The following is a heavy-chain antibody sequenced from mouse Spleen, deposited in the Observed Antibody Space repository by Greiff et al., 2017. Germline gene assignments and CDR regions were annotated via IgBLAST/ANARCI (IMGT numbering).Heavy chain of an antibody. CDR1: GFTFSSYA. V-gene: IGHV5-9-1*01. Sequence: EVMLVESGGGLVKPGGSLKLSCAASGFTFSSYAMSWVRQTPEKRLEWVATISSGGSYTYYPDSVKGRFTISRDNAKNTLYLQMSSLRSEDTAMYYCARHRTTVVEDAMDYWGQGTSVTVSS. J-gene: IGHJ4*01. D-gene: IGHD1-1*01. CDR3: ARHRTTVVEDAMDY. CDR2: ISSGGSYT.